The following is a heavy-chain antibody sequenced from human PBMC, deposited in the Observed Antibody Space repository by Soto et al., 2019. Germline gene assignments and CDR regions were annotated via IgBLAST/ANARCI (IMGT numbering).Heavy chain of an antibody. D-gene: IGHD1-26*01. CDR1: GYTFTNYD. CDR2: IRVYNGIT. Sequence: QVQLVQSGAEVKKPGASVKVSCKASGYTFTNYDLSWVRQAPGQGLEWMGWIRVYNGITNYAQKFQDRVTVTTDTSTSTAYMELRSLRSDDTDVYYCARASGGYSDRWGQGTLVTVSS. J-gene: IGHJ5*02. V-gene: IGHV1-18*04. CDR3: ARASGGYSDR.